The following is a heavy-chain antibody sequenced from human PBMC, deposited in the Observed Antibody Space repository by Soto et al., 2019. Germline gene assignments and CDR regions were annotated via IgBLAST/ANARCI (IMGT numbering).Heavy chain of an antibody. D-gene: IGHD2-15*01. CDR1: GYSFSNFW. CDR3: ARQIKAGGGWFDP. CDR2: IYPSDSKT. Sequence: GESLKISCKGSGYSFSNFWIGWVRQMPGKGLEWLGIIYPSDSKTIYSPSFQDQVTISADKSTNTAFLQWRSLKASDTAMYYCARQIKAGGGWFDPWGQGTLVNVSS. J-gene: IGHJ5*02. V-gene: IGHV5-51*01.